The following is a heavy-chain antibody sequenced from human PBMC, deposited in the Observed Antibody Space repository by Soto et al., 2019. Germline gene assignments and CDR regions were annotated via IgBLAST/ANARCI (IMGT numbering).Heavy chain of an antibody. Sequence: QVQLVESGGGVVQPGKSLRLSCAASGFTFSGYGMHWVRQAPGKGLEWVAVISYHGRNKYYVDSVKGRFTISRDDSKNTLYLQMDSVRAEDMAVYYCVKDGSLEVPDVPLEEYYFDHWGQGTLVTVSS. CDR3: VKDGSLEVPDVPLEEYYFDH. V-gene: IGHV3-30*18. CDR1: GFTFSGYG. D-gene: IGHD3-3*01. CDR2: ISYHGRNK. J-gene: IGHJ4*02.